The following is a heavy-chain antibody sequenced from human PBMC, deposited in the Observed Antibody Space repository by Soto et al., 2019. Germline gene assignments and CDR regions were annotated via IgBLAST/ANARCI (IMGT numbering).Heavy chain of an antibody. V-gene: IGHV6-1*01. J-gene: IGHJ1*01. D-gene: IGHD1-1*01. CDR3: SIAEIKQRLEYFLL. CDR1: GDSVSSNSAA. CDR2: TYYRSKWYN. Sequence: PSQTLSLTCAISGDSVSSNSAAWNWIRQSPSRGLEWLGRTYYRSKWYNDYAVSVKSRITINPDTSKNQFSLQLNSVTPEDTAVYYFSIAEIKQRLEYFLLWGKGTFVSVST.